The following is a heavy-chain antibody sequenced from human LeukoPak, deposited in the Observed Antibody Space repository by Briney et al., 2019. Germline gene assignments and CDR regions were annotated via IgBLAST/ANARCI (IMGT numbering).Heavy chain of an antibody. Sequence: GASVKVSCKASGYTFTNYDINWVRQATGQGLEWMGWMNPNSGNTGYAQRFQGRVTITRNTSINTAYMELSSLRSEDTAVYYCARGLGYCSGGSCYSVWGQGTLVTVSS. CDR3: ARGLGYCSGGSCYSV. J-gene: IGHJ4*02. V-gene: IGHV1-8*03. D-gene: IGHD2-15*01. CDR1: GYTFTNYD. CDR2: MNPNSGNT.